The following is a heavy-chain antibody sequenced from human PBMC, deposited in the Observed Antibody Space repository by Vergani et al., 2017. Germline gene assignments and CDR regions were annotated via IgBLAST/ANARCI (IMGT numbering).Heavy chain of an antibody. CDR3: ATPQTVTTGGMEV. V-gene: IGHV1-69-2*01. CDR2: VDPEDGEI. CDR1: GYTFTDHY. D-gene: IGHD4-17*01. J-gene: IGHJ6*02. Sequence: EVQLVQSGAEVKKPGATMKISCKVSGYTFTDHYMHWVKQAPGKGLEWMGLVDPEDGEIIYAEKFKGRVTIAADTSTDTAHVELSSLRSEDTAVYYCATPQTVTTGGMEVWGQGTTVIVSS.